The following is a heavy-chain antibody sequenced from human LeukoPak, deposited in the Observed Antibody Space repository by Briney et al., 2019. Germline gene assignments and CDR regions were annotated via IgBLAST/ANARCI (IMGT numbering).Heavy chain of an antibody. CDR2: INPSGGST. Sequence: ASVKVFCKASGYTFTIYYIHWVRQAPGQGLEWMGLINPSGGSTNYAQKFQGRVTMTTDTSTSTAYMELRSLRSDDTAVYYCARDLPYSSSWESIDYWGQGTLVTVSS. J-gene: IGHJ4*02. V-gene: IGHV1-46*01. D-gene: IGHD6-13*01. CDR3: ARDLPYSSSWESIDY. CDR1: GYTFTIYY.